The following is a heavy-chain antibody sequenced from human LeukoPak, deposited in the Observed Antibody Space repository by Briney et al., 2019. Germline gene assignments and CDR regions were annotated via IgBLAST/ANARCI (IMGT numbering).Heavy chain of an antibody. V-gene: IGHV4-39*01. D-gene: IGHD1-14*01. J-gene: IGHJ6*02. CDR1: GGSISSSSYY. CDR3: ARRRRETNYYYYGMDV. CDR2: IYYSGST. Sequence: SETLSLTCTVSGGSISSSSYYWGWIRQPPGKGLEWIGSIYYSGSTYYNPSLKSRVTISVDTSKNQFSLKLSSVTAADTAVYYCARRRRETNYYYYGMDVWGQGTTVTVSS.